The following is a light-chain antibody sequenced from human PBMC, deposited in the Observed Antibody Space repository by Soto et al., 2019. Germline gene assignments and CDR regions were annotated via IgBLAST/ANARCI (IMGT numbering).Light chain of an antibody. CDR3: SSYTSSSTYV. J-gene: IGLJ1*01. CDR2: EVS. Sequence: QSVLTQPASVSGSPGQSITTSCTGTSSDVGGYNYVSWSQQHPGKAPQLMIYEVSNRPSGVSNRFSGSKSGNTASLTISGLQAEDEADYYCSSYTSSSTYVFGTGTRSPS. V-gene: IGLV2-14*01. CDR1: SSDVGGYNY.